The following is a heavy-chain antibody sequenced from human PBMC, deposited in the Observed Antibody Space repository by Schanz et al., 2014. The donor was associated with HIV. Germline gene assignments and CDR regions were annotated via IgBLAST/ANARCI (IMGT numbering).Heavy chain of an antibody. CDR2: MNPNSGNT. J-gene: IGHJ4*02. D-gene: IGHD1-26*01. CDR3: ASLVGATGLELDY. Sequence: QVQLVQSGAEVKKPGSSVKVSCKASGYTFTTNDINWVRQATGQGLEWMGWMNPNSGNTGYAQKFQGRVTMTRNTSISTAYMELSSLRSEDTAVYYCASLVGATGLELDYWGQGTLVTVSS. CDR1: GYTFTTND. V-gene: IGHV1-8*01.